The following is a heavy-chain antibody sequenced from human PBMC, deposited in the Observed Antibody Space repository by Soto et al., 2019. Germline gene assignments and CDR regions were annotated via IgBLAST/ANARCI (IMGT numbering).Heavy chain of an antibody. J-gene: IGHJ5*02. V-gene: IGHV2-26*01. D-gene: IGHD6-13*01. CDR2: IFSNDEK. CDR3: ARTGYSSSWYPFLWFDP. CDR1: GFSLSNARMG. Sequence: QVTLKESGPVLVKPTETLTLTCTVSGFSLSNARMGVSWIRQPPGKALEWLAHIFSNDEKSYSTSLKSRLTISKXXSXSXXVLTMTNMDPVDTATYYCARTGYSSSWYPFLWFDPWGQGTLVTVSS.